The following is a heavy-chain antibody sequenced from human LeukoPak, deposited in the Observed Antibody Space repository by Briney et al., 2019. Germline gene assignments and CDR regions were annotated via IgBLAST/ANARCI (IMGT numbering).Heavy chain of an antibody. CDR1: GFIFRDHS. Sequence: GGSLRLSCAASGFIFRDHSMHWARQIPGKGLVWVSRINPDGSTNYADSVKGRFTISRDNAKNTLYLQMKSLRVVDSSLYFCVRALGGSYDYWGQGTLVTVSS. J-gene: IGHJ4*02. D-gene: IGHD1-26*01. CDR3: VRALGGSYDY. CDR2: INPDGST. V-gene: IGHV3-74*01.